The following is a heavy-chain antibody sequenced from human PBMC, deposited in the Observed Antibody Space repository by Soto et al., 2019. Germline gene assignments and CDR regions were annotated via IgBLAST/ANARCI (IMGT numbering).Heavy chain of an antibody. D-gene: IGHD2-15*01. CDR1: GFIFGDPP. CDR2: LRSKSDGGTT. Sequence: EVQLVQSGGGLVKPGGSLGLSCAASGFIFGDPPMNWVRQAPGQGLEWVGRLRSKSDGGTTDLAAAERGRVTITREAATIALRLQIDSLKIDETAVYYCMAGRIAADTQTFDFWGQGTLVTAS. J-gene: IGHJ4*02. CDR3: MAGRIAADTQTFDF. V-gene: IGHV3-15*07.